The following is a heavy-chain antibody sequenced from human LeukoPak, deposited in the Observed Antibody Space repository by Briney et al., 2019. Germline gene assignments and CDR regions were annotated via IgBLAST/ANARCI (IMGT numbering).Heavy chain of an antibody. J-gene: IGHJ4*02. CDR1: GGSISSYY. V-gene: IGHV4-59*01. CDR2: IYYSGST. Sequence: NSSETLSLTCTVSGGSISSYYWSCIRQPPGKGLEWIGYIYYSGSTNYNPSLKSQVTISVDTSKNQFSLKLSSVTAADTAVYYCGRGAYGDYTYWGQGTLVTVSS. D-gene: IGHD4-17*01. CDR3: GRGAYGDYTY.